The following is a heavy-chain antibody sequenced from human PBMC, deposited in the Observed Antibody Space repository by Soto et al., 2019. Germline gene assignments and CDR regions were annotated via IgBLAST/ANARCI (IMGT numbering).Heavy chain of an antibody. CDR1: GFTVSSNY. V-gene: IGHV3-53*01. Sequence: GGSLRLSCAASGFTVSSNYMSWVRQAPGKGLEWVSVIYSGGSTYYADSVKGRFTISRDNSKNTLYLQMNSLRAEDTAVYYCARGSYYYDSSGYYSNDYWGQGTLVTVSS. CDR3: ARGSYYYDSSGYYSNDY. CDR2: IYSGGST. J-gene: IGHJ4*02. D-gene: IGHD3-22*01.